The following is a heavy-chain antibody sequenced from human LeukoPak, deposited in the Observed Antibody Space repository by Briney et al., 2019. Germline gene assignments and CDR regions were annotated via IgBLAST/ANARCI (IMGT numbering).Heavy chain of an antibody. V-gene: IGHV4-59*01. CDR2: IHYSGRT. CDR3: ARVLGYCTSTSCSDYYYYGMDV. CDR1: GRSISSYY. Sequence: SETLSLTCTVSGRSISSYYWSWIRQPPGKGLEWIGYIHYSGRTNYNPSLKSRVTISADTSKNQFSLKLSSVTAADTAVYYCARVLGYCTSTSCSDYYYYGMDVWGQGTTVIVSS. J-gene: IGHJ6*02. D-gene: IGHD2-2*01.